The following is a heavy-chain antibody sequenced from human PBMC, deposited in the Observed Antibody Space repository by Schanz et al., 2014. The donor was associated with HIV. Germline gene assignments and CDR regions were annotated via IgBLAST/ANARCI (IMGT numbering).Heavy chain of an antibody. D-gene: IGHD2-8*02. CDR2: ISYDGTT. V-gene: IGHV4-34*01. CDR3: AGGALVFTEDDSLGLWSMGAASGPFEL. J-gene: IGHJ1*01. Sequence: QVRLEQWGAGLVKPSEALSLTCAVYRGSFNTYNWGWIRQPPGKGLEWIAEISYDGTTPYNPSLKSRVAISVDRPKNQFPLKRTSVPAADTALYYCAGGALVFTEDDSLGLWSMGAASGPFELWGQGNLVTVSS. CDR1: RGSFNTYN.